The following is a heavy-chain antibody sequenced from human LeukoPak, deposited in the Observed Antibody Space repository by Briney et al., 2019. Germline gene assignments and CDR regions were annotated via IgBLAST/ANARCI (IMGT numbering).Heavy chain of an antibody. CDR3: AREGSYGYYYYYYYMDV. V-gene: IGHV4-59*01. J-gene: IGHJ6*03. CDR1: GGSFSSYY. D-gene: IGHD5-18*01. CDR2: IYYSGST. Sequence: SETLSLTCTVSGGSFSSYYWSWIRQPPGKGLEWIGYIYYSGSTNYNPSLKSRVTISVDTSKNQFFLKLSSVTAADTAVYYCAREGSYGYYYYYYYMDVWGKGTTVTVSS.